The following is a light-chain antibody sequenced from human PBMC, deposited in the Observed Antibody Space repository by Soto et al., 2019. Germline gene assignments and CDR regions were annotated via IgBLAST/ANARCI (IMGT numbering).Light chain of an antibody. CDR3: AAWDDNFRGLV. V-gene: IGLV1-44*01. CDR2: RNS. CDR1: SSNVGRNT. Sequence: QSGLTQPPSASGTPGQTIIISCSGSSSNVGRNTVNWYQHLPGTAPKVLIYRNSHRPSGVPDRFSGSQSGSSASLAISGLQSEDEADYYCAAWDDNFRGLVFGGGIKVTVL. J-gene: IGLJ3*02.